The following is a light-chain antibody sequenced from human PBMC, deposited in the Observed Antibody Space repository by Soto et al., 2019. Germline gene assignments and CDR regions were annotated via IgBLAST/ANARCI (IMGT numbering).Light chain of an antibody. CDR3: QTYDSSLSGLYV. J-gene: IGLJ1*01. CDR1: SSNIGAGPD. V-gene: IGLV1-40*01. Sequence: QSVLTQPPSISGVPGQRVTISCTGSSSNIGAGPDVHCYSKLPGTAPKLLIYGNTNRPSGVPDRFSGSKSGTSASLAIAGLQTEDEGDYFCQTYDSSLSGLYVFGTGTKVNV. CDR2: GNT.